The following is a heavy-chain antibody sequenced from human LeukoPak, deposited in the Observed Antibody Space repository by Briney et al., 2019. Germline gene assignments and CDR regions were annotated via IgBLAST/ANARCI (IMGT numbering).Heavy chain of an antibody. J-gene: IGHJ6*02. CDR3: ARGGKSRGVTYYYYGMDV. CDR1: GYTFTRYY. Sequence: ASVKVSCKASGYTFTRYYMHWVRQAPGQGLEWMGWINPNSGGTNYAQKFQGRVTMTRDTSISTAYMELSRLRSDDTAVYYCARGGKSRGVTYYYYGMDVWGQGTTVTVSS. D-gene: IGHD4-11*01. CDR2: INPNSGGT. V-gene: IGHV1-2*02.